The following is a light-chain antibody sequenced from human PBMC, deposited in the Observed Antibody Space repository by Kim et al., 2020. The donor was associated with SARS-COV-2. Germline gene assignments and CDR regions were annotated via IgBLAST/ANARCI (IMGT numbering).Light chain of an antibody. CDR3: QQYNNWPPWT. J-gene: IGKJ1*01. CDR2: GAS. V-gene: IGKV3-15*01. CDR1: HSVSSK. Sequence: EIVMTQSPATLSVSPGERATLSCRASHSVSSKLAWYQQKPGQAPRLLIYGASTRATGIPARFSGSGSGTEFTLTISSLQSEDFAVYYCQQYNNWPPWTFGQGTKVDIK.